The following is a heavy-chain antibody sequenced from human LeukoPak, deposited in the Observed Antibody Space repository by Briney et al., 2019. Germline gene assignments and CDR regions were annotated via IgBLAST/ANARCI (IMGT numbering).Heavy chain of an antibody. CDR2: ISPKTGGT. CDR1: EYTLTAYH. CDR3: TRDSYYYESNAETNNVFDI. J-gene: IGHJ3*02. V-gene: IGHV1-2*02. Sequence: ASVQVSCKASEYTLTAYHMHWVRQAPGQGFEWMGWISPKTGGTKYVQKFQGRVTMTRDSSFSTFYMELSRLTSDDTAIYYCTRDSYYYESNAETNNVFDIWGQGTLVTVSS. D-gene: IGHD3-22*01.